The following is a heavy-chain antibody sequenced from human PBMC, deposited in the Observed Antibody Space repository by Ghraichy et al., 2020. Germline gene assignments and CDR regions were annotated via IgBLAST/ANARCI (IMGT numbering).Heavy chain of an antibody. CDR2: IYYSGST. J-gene: IGHJ6*02. CDR3: ARVNLEYYYYGMDV. D-gene: IGHD1-7*01. CDR1: GGSISSGGYY. Sequence: SQTLSLTCTVSGGSISSGGYYWSWIRQHPGKGLEWIGYIYYSGSTYYNPSLKSRVTISVDTSKNQFSLKLSSVTAADTAVYYCARVNLEYYYYGMDVWGQGTTVTVSS. V-gene: IGHV4-31*03.